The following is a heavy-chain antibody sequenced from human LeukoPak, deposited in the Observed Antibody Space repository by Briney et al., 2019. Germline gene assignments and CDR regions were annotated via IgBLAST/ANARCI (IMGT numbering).Heavy chain of an antibody. CDR1: GFTFSSYA. J-gene: IGHJ6*02. CDR2: MSYDGSNK. CDR3: ARGPERTGVGTRYYYDMDV. V-gene: IGHV3-30-3*01. D-gene: IGHD2-8*01. Sequence: GGSLRLSCAASGFTFSSYAIHWVRQAPGKGLEGGAVMSYDGSNKYYADSVRGRFTISRDNSRNTLHLQMNSLRAEDTAVYYCARGPERTGVGTRYYYDMDVWGRGTTVSVSS.